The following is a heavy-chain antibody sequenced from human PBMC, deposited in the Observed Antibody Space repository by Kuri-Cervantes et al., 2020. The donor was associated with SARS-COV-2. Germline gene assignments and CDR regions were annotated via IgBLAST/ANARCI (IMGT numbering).Heavy chain of an antibody. CDR2: IYSCGST. CDR3: ATQPRGLWFGELEAFDF. V-gene: IGHV3-53*01. Sequence: GESLKISCAASGFTVSSNYMSWVRQAPGQGLEWVSVIYSCGSTYYEDSVNGRFTISRHNSKNTLDLQMNSQRAEDTAVYYCATQPRGLWFGELEAFDFWGQGTMVTVSS. CDR1: GFTVSSNY. D-gene: IGHD3-10*01. J-gene: IGHJ3*01.